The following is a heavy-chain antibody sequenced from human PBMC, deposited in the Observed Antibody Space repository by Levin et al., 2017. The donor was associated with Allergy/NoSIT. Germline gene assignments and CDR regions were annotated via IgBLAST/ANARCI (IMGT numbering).Heavy chain of an antibody. D-gene: IGHD7-27*01. J-gene: IGHJ6*02. CDR2: SRNKANSYTT. CDR3: ARVGVGTGDYRTYYGMDV. CDR1: GFIFSDHY. Sequence: LSLTCAVSGFIFSDHYMDWVRQAPGKGLEWVGRSRNKANSYTTEYAAAVKGRFIISRDDSKNSLDLQMNSLQTEDTALYYCARVGVGTGDYRTYYGMDVWGQGTTVTVSS. V-gene: IGHV3-72*01.